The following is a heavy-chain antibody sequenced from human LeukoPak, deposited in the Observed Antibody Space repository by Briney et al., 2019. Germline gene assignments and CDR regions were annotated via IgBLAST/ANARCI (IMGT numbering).Heavy chain of an antibody. V-gene: IGHV4-34*01. Sequence: SETLSLTCAVYGGSFSGYYWSWIRQPPGKGLEWIGEINQSGGTNYNPSLKSRVTISVDTSKNQFSLKLYSVTAADTAVYYCATIQRDHAFDIWGQGTMVTVSS. CDR3: ATIQRDHAFDI. CDR2: INQSGGT. D-gene: IGHD6-25*01. J-gene: IGHJ3*02. CDR1: GGSFSGYY.